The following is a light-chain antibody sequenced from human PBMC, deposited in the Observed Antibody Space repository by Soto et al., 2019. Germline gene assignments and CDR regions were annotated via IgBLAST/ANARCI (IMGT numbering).Light chain of an antibody. V-gene: IGKV3-15*01. CDR3: QQYNNCPPWT. Sequence: ETVMTQTPATLSLSPGERATLSGSASQSVSDNLAWYQQKPGQAPRLIIYTASIRATGIPARFSGSGSGTEFTLTISSLQPEDFAIYYCQQYNNCPPWTFGQGTKVEIK. J-gene: IGKJ1*01. CDR1: QSVSDN. CDR2: TAS.